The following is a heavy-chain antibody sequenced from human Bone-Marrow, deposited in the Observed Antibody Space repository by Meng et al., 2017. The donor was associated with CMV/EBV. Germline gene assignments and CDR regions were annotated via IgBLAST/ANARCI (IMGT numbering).Heavy chain of an antibody. Sequence: WVRQAPGKGLEWVAFIRYDGSNKYYAASVKGRFTISGDNSKNTLSLQMNSLRAEDTAVYYCAKERPGVDYDFWSGYRHYYYYGMDVWGQGPTVTVSS. CDR3: AKERPGVDYDFWSGYRHYYYYGMDV. J-gene: IGHJ6*02. D-gene: IGHD3-3*01. CDR2: IRYDGSNK. V-gene: IGHV3-30*02.